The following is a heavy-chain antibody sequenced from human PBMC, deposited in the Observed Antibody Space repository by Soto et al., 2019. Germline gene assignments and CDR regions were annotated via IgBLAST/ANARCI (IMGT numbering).Heavy chain of an antibody. CDR3: ARHPNYYDSSGYYYSDY. D-gene: IGHD3-22*01. Sequence: GESLKISCKGSGFTSTNYWIDWVRQMPVKGLEWMGIIYPGDSKTRYSQSFQGPVTISADKSISTAFLQWSSLTASDTAIYYCARHPNYYDSSGYYYSDYWGQGTLVTVSS. CDR1: GFTSTNYW. J-gene: IGHJ4*02. CDR2: IYPGDSKT. V-gene: IGHV5-51*01.